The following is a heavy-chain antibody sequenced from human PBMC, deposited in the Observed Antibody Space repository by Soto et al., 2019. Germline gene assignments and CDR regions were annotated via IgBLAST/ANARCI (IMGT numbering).Heavy chain of an antibody. Sequence: ASVKVSCKASGYTFTSYYMHWVRQAPGQGLEWMGIINPSGGSTSYAQKFQGRVTMTRDTSTSTVYMELSSLRSEDTAVYYCARERVTGTTTTYYYYGMDVWGQGTPVTVSS. D-gene: IGHD1-7*01. CDR2: INPSGGST. CDR1: GYTFTSYY. CDR3: ARERVTGTTTTYYYYGMDV. J-gene: IGHJ6*02. V-gene: IGHV1-46*01.